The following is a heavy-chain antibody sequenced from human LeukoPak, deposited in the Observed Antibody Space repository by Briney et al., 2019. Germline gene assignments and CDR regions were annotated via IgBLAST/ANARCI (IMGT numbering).Heavy chain of an antibody. J-gene: IGHJ6*03. V-gene: IGHV1-2*02. D-gene: IGHD1-26*01. CDR1: GYTFTDYY. Sequence: ASVKVSCKASGYTFTDYYMHWVRQAPGQGLEWMGWINPNSGGTNYAQKFQGRVTMTRDTSITTAYMELSRLRPDDTAVYYCARAKDYLLVGANYMDAWGKGTTVTISS. CDR2: INPNSGGT. CDR3: ARAKDYLLVGANYMDA.